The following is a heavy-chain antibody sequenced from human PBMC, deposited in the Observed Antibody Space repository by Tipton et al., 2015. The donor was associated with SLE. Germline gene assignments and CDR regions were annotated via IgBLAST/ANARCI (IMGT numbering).Heavy chain of an antibody. CDR1: GFTFSSYW. CDR3: ATEGGYCSSTGCYYNWFDP. V-gene: IGHV3-7*03. CDR2: IKQDGSEK. D-gene: IGHD2-2*01. J-gene: IGHJ5*02. Sequence: SLRLSCAASGFTFSSYWMSWVRQAPGKGLEWVANIKQDGSEKYYVDSVKGRFTISRDNAKNSLYLQMNSLRAEDPAVYYCATEGGYCSSTGCYYNWFDPWGQGTLVTVSS.